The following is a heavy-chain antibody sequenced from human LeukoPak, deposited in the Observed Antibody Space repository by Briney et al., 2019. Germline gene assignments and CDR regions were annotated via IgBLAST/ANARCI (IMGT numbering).Heavy chain of an antibody. V-gene: IGHV3-74*01. CDR1: GFTFSSYW. Sequence: GGSLRLSCAATGFTFSSYWMHWVRQARGKGLVWVSRINSDVSSTRYAASVKGRFPISRDHAQNTLYLQMNSLRAEATAVYYCARAHSSSWGYWGQGTLVTVSS. CDR2: INSDVSST. CDR3: ARAHSSSWGY. J-gene: IGHJ4*02. D-gene: IGHD6-13*01.